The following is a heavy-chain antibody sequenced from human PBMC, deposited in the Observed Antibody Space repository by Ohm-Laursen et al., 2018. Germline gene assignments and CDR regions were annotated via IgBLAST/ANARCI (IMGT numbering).Heavy chain of an antibody. CDR2: IYSGGST. D-gene: IGHD3-3*01. J-gene: IGHJ6*02. Sequence: SLRLSCAASGFSVSSNYMIWVRQAPGKGLEWVSVIYSGGSTYYADSVKGRFSITRDNYKNTLYLQMNSLRAEDTAVYYCSRDGRYDSWYEYYGMDVWGQGTTVTVSS. V-gene: IGHV3-53*01. CDR1: GFSVSSNY. CDR3: SRDGRYDSWYEYYGMDV.